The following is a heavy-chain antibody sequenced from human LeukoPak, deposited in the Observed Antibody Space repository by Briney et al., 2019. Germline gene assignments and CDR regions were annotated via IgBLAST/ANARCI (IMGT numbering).Heavy chain of an antibody. CDR1: GYTFTDYC. D-gene: IGHD4-17*01. V-gene: IGHV1-46*01. CDR2: ASPSGCST. Sequence: ASVKVSCKALGYTFTDYCMHWVRQARGQGPEWMGVASPSGCSTTYPQKFQDRVTVTRDTSTSTVYMELNSLRSEDTAMYYCARDHDYGPCERPAALDYWGQGTLVTVSS. J-gene: IGHJ4*02. CDR3: ARDHDYGPCERPAALDY.